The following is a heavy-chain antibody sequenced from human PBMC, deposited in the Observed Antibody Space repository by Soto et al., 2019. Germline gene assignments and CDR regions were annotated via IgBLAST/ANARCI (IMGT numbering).Heavy chain of an antibody. Sequence: GSLSLSCVASGFTFNNYAMNWVRQAPGKGLELVSNIGGRGGNTFYADSMRGRFTISRDNSKNTVYLQMNNLRVDDSATYYCAKPSAYGDFAGSFDSWGQGTLVTVYS. J-gene: IGHJ4*02. CDR2: IGGRGGNT. V-gene: IGHV3-23*01. CDR3: AKPSAYGDFAGSFDS. D-gene: IGHD4-17*01. CDR1: GFTFNNYA.